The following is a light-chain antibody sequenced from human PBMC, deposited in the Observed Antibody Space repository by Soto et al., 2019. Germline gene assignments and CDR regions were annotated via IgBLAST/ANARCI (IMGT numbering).Light chain of an antibody. Sequence: DIQMTQSPSPLSASVGDRVTITFRASQTISSWLAWYRQQPGKAPQLLISKASSLESGVPSRFSGSGSGTEFTLTISSLQPDDFATYYCQQYNSYPTFGQGTKVDI. CDR3: QQYNSYPT. CDR2: KAS. CDR1: QTISSW. J-gene: IGKJ1*01. V-gene: IGKV1-5*03.